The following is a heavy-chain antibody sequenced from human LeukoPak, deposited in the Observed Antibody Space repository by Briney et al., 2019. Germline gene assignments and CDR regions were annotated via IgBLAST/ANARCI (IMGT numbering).Heavy chain of an antibody. CDR2: ISSSSSYI. CDR1: GFTFSSYS. CDR3: ATYASSGPTAGVP. J-gene: IGHJ5*02. Sequence: PGGSLRLSCAASGFTFSSYSMNWVRQAPGKGLEWDSSISSSSSYIYYADSVKGRFTISRDNAKNSLYLQMNSLRAEDTAVYYCATYASSGPTAGVPWGQGTLVTVSS. V-gene: IGHV3-21*01. D-gene: IGHD3-10*01.